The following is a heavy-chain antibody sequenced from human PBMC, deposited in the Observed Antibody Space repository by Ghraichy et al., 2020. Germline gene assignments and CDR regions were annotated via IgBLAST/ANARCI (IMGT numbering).Heavy chain of an antibody. V-gene: IGHV3-74*01. J-gene: IGHJ4*02. CDR3: ARAWSYPYSFDY. CDR2: IDMDGSKT. D-gene: IGHD3-10*01. CDR1: GYTFSSYW. Sequence: GGSLRLSCAASGYTFSSYWMFWVRQAPGKGLVWVSRIDMDGSKTSYADSVKGRFTISRDNAKNTLYLQMNSLRAEDTAVYYCARAWSYPYSFDYWGQGTLVTVSS.